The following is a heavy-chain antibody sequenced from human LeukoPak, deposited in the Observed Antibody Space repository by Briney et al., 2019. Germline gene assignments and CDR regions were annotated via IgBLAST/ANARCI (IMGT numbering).Heavy chain of an antibody. V-gene: IGHV3-23*01. Sequence: GGSLRLSCAASGFSFSNYAMSWVRQAPGKGLEWVSAISGGGGTTYYTDSVKGRFTISRDNSKNTLYLQMNSLRAEDTAVYYCARILARQFTSFSDSSPYTYYYMDVWGKGTTVTVSS. J-gene: IGHJ6*03. D-gene: IGHD2/OR15-2a*01. CDR2: ISGGGGTT. CDR3: ARILARQFTSFSDSSPYTYYYMDV. CDR1: GFSFSNYA.